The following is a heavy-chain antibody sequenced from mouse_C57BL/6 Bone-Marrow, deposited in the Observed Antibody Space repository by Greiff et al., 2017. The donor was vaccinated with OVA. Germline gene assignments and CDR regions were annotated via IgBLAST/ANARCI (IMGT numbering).Heavy chain of an antibody. CDR3: ARVDDSSYVYWYFDV. CDR1: GYTFTDYY. CDR2: IYPGSGNT. D-gene: IGHD1-1*01. J-gene: IGHJ1*03. V-gene: IGHV1-76*01. Sequence: QVQLQQSGAELVRPGASVKLSCKASGYTFTDYYINWVKQRPGQGLEWIARIYPGSGNTYYNEKFKGKATLTAEKSSSTAYMQLSSLTSEDSAVYFGARVDDSSYVYWYFDVWGTGTTVTVSS.